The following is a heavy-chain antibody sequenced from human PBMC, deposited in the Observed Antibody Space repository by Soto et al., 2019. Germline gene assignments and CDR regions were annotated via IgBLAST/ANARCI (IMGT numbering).Heavy chain of an antibody. D-gene: IGHD3-10*01. CDR3: AKDYYGSGSYYNGRGTGYFDY. V-gene: IGHV3-30*18. J-gene: IGHJ4*02. CDR1: GFTFSSYG. CDR2: ISYDGSNK. Sequence: GGSLRLSCAASGFTFSSYGMHWVRQAPGKGLEWVAVISYDGSNKYYADSVKGRFTISRDNSKNTLYLQMNSLRAEDTAVYYRAKDYYGSGSYYNGRGTGYFDYWGQGTLVTVSS.